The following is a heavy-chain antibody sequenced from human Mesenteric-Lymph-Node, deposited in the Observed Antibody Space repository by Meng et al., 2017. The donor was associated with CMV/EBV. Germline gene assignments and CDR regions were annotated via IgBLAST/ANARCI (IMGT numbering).Heavy chain of an antibody. D-gene: IGHD2-8*01. CDR2: IYSGGSGT. CDR3: ATGGGYCSNGVCSHFDY. J-gene: IGHJ4*02. CDR1: GFTFSDYA. V-gene: IGHV3-23*03. Sequence: GESLKISCAASGFTFSDYAMSWVRQAPGKGLEWVSVIYSGGSGTFYADSVKGRFTISRDISKNTLYLQMNTLRAEDTAIYYCATGGGYCSNGVCSHFDYWGQGTLVTVSS.